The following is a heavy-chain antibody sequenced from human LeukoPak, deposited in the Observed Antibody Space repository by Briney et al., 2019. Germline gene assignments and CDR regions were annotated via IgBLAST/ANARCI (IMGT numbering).Heavy chain of an antibody. CDR3: ATRAQGAFDI. V-gene: IGHV3-30*03. CDR2: ISYDGSNK. CDR1: GFTFSSYG. Sequence: PGGSLRLSCAASGFTFSSYGMHWVRQAPGKGLEWVAVISYDGSNKYYADSVKGRFTISRDNSKNTLYLQMNSLRAEDTAVYYCATRAQGAFDIWGQGTMVTVSS. J-gene: IGHJ3*02.